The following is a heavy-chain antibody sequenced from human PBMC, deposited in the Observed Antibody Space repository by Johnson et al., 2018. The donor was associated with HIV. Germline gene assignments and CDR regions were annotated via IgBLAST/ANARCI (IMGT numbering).Heavy chain of an antibody. CDR2: ISGGGSGT. J-gene: IGHJ3*02. CDR3: ANEPHLDAFDI. Sequence: VQLVESGGGLVQPGGYLRLSCAASGFTFSSYAMNWVRQAPGKGLEWVSGISGGGSGTYYADSVKGRFTISRDNSKNTLYLQMNSLRAEDTAVYYCANEPHLDAFDIWGQGTMVTVSS. V-gene: IGHV3-23*04. CDR1: GFTFSSYA.